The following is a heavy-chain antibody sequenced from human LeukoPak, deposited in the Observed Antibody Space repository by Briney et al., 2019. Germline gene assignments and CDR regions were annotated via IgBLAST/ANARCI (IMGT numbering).Heavy chain of an antibody. CDR1: GYRFSSYW. V-gene: IGHV5-51*01. J-gene: IGHJ4*02. CDR3: ARCAVGGGDCYYYLDY. D-gene: IGHD2-21*02. Sequence: GESLKISCKGSGYRFSSYWIGWVRQMPGKGLEWMGIIYPGDSDTRYSPSFQGQVTISADKSISTAYLQWSSLKASDTAMYYCARCAVGGGDCYYYLDYWAQGTLVTVSS. CDR2: IYPGDSDT.